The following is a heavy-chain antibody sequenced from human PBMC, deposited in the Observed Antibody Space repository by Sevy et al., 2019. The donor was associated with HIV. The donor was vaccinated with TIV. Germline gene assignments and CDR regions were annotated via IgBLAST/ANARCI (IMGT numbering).Heavy chain of an antibody. CDR2: IYYNGHI. D-gene: IGHD1-26*01. Sequence: SETLSLTCTVSGGSITSLNWNWIRQPPGKGLEWIANIYYNGHINYNPSLKSRVTLSLDTSKNQFSPRLSSVTAADTAMYYCAGENAWGRGYSWGQGTLVTVSS. CDR1: GGSITSLN. J-gene: IGHJ4*02. V-gene: IGHV4-59*08. CDR3: AGENAWGRGYS.